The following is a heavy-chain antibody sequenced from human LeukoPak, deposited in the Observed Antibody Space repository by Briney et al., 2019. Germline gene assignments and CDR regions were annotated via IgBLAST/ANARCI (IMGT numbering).Heavy chain of an antibody. Sequence: PSETLSLTCTVSGYSISSGTYYWTWIRQPAGKGLEWIGRISTSGSTNYNPSLKSRVTISLDTSKNQFSLKLSSVTAADTAVYYCARTSKKGASSSWYLGAFDMWGQGTMVTVSS. CDR2: ISTSGST. CDR1: GYSISSGTYY. J-gene: IGHJ3*02. V-gene: IGHV4-61*02. D-gene: IGHD6-13*01. CDR3: ARTSKKGASSSWYLGAFDM.